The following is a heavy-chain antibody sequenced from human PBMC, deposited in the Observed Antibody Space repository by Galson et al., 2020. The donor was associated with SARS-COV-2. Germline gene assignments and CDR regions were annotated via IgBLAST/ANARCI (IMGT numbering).Heavy chain of an antibody. CDR3: ARDSTLTRSHDPFDV. Sequence: SETLSLTCTVSGGSLSSDYCYWGWIRQTPGKGLEWLRSISYSGATYYSSSLKSRVTISLDTSKNQFSLKLTSLTAADTAVYFCARDSTLTRSHDPFDVWGQGTLVTVS. J-gene: IGHJ3*01. V-gene: IGHV4-39*07. D-gene: IGHD4-17*01. CDR1: GGSLSSDYCY. CDR2: ISYSGAT.